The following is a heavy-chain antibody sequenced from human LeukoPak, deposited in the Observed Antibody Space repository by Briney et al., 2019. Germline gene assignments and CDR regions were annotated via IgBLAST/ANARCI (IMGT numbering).Heavy chain of an antibody. V-gene: IGHV1-2*02. Sequence: GASVKVSCKASGYTFTGYYMHWVRQAPGQGLEWMGWINPNSGGTNYAQKFQGRVTMTRDTSINTAYLELSRSDDTAVYYCARDSGYSGWDPTNFFDYWGQGTLVTVSS. J-gene: IGHJ4*02. CDR2: INPNSGGT. D-gene: IGHD6-19*01. CDR3: ARDSGYSGWDPTNFFDY. CDR1: GYTFTGYY.